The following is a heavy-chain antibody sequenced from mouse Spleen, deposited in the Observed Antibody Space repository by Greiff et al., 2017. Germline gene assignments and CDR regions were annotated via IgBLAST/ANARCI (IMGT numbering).Heavy chain of an antibody. CDR2: IDPANGNT. Sequence: EVKLMESGAELVKPGASVKLSCTASGFNIKDTYMHWVKQRPEQGLEWIGRIDPANGNTKYDPKFQGKATITADTSSNTAYLQLSSLTSEDTAVYYCARNYGSSFYWYFDVWGAGTTVTVSS. D-gene: IGHD1-1*01. CDR3: ARNYGSSFYWYFDV. V-gene: IGHV14-3*02. J-gene: IGHJ1*01. CDR1: GFNIKDTY.